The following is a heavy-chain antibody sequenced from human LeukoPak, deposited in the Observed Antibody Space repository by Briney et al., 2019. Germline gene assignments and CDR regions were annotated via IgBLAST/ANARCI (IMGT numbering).Heavy chain of an antibody. J-gene: IGHJ4*02. Sequence: VASVRVSCKPSGYIFTSNSITWVRQAPGQQLEWMGWISTFNGYTKYAQNLQGRVTMTRDTSTGTVYLEMRNLRSDDTAVYFCARGEFYYDLWGQGTLVTVSS. CDR3: ARGEFYYDL. D-gene: IGHD3-16*01. CDR1: GYIFTSNS. V-gene: IGHV1-18*04. CDR2: ISTFNGYT.